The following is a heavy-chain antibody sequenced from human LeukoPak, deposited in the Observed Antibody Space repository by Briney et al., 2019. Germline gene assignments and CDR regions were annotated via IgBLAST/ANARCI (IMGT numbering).Heavy chain of an antibody. CDR1: GLTFSSYG. D-gene: IGHD2-15*01. Sequence: PGGSLRLSCAASGLTFSSYGMSWVRQAPGKGLEWVSAISGSGGSTYYADSVKGRFTISSDNSKNTLYLQMNSLRAEDTAVYYCAKAAVAGVAATFHNWFDPWGQGTLVTVSS. CDR2: ISGSGGST. V-gene: IGHV3-23*01. CDR3: AKAAVAGVAATFHNWFDP. J-gene: IGHJ5*02.